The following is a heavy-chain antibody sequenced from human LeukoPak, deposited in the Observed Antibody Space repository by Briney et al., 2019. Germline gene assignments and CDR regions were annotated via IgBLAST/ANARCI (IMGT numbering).Heavy chain of an antibody. CDR1: GFSFGTYW. CDR2: IKEEGSQK. J-gene: IGHJ4*02. CDR3: ASYLGGTTGFDS. Sequence: QPGGSLRLSCAASGFSFGTYWMRWVRQAWGGGLEWVANIKEEGSQKFYVDPVKGRFTVSRDNAKNSLYLQMSSLRAEDTAVYYCASYLGGTTGFDSWGQGTLVTVSS. V-gene: IGHV3-7*03. D-gene: IGHD1-26*01.